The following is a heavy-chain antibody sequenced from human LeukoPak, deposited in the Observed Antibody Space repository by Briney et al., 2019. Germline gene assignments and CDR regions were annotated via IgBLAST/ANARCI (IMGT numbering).Heavy chain of an antibody. V-gene: IGHV3-23*01. CDR2: ISGSGGST. Sequence: GGSLRLSCAASGFTFSSYAMSWVRQAPGKGLEWVSAISGSGGSTYYADSVKGRLTISRDNSKNTLYLQMNSLRAEDTAVYYCAKAQYDFWSGYYTPYYYYYMDVWGKGTTVTVSS. D-gene: IGHD3-3*01. CDR3: AKAQYDFWSGYYTPYYYYYMDV. J-gene: IGHJ6*03. CDR1: GFTFSSYA.